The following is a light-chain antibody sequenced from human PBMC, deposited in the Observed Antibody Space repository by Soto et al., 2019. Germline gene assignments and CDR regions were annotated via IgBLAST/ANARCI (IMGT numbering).Light chain of an antibody. CDR1: QGISSY. Sequence: AIRMTQSPSSLSASTGDRVTITFRASQGISSYLAFYQQKPGKAPKLLIYAASTLQSGVPSRFSGSGSGTDFTLTISCLQSEDFATXYXQQYYSYPLTFGGGTKVDIK. CDR2: AAS. CDR3: QQYYSYPLT. J-gene: IGKJ4*01. V-gene: IGKV1-8*01.